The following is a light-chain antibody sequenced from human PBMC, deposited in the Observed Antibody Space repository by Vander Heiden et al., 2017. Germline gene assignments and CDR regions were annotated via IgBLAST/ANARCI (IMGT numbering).Light chain of an antibody. V-gene: IGLV2-23*02. CDR1: TNDVGHYNL. CDR2: EVT. CDR3: CSYADTHLV. Sequence: QSALTQPASVSGSPGQSLTSSCTGTTNDVGHYNLVSWYQQQPGKVPKLIIFEVTKRPSGVSHRFSGSRSAYTASLTISGLQAEDEAYYYCCSYADTHLVFGGGTKVTVL. J-gene: IGLJ2*01.